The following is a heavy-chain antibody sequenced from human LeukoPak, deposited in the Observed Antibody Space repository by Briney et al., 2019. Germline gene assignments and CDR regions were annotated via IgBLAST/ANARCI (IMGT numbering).Heavy chain of an antibody. CDR2: INPNSGGT. J-gene: IGHJ6*02. V-gene: IGHV1-2*02. D-gene: IGHD5-12*01. CDR1: GYTFTGYY. CDR3: ARVWYPGAYDSGGYDYYYGMDV. Sequence: ASVKVSCKASGYTFTGYYMHWVRQAPGQGLEWMGWINPNSGGTNYAQKFQGRVTMTRDTSISTAYMELSRLRSDDTAVYYCARVWYPGAYDSGGYDYYYGMDVWGQGTTVTVS.